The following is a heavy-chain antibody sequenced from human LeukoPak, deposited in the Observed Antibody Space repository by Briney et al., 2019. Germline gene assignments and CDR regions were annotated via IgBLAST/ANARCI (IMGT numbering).Heavy chain of an antibody. D-gene: IGHD3-3*01. CDR3: ARSFWFLEWLEGLDWFDP. J-gene: IGHJ5*02. V-gene: IGHV1-2*02. CDR1: GYTFTGYY. Sequence: ASVKVSCKASGYTFTGYYMHWVRQAPGQGLEWMGWINPNSGGTNYAQKSQGRVTMTRDTSISTAYMELSRLRSDDTAVYYCARSFWFLEWLEGLDWFDPWGQGTLVTVSS. CDR2: INPNSGGT.